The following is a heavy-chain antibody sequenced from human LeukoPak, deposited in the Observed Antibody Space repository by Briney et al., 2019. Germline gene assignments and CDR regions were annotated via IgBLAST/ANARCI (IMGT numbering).Heavy chain of an antibody. V-gene: IGHV4-59*01. D-gene: IGHD6-19*01. CDR2: IYYSGST. Sequence: SETLSLTCTVSGGSISSYYWSWIRQPPGKGLEWIGYIYYSGSTNYNPPLKSRVTISVDTSKNQFSLKQSSVTAADTAVYYCARVRPVAGFDYWGQGTLVTVSS. CDR3: ARVRPVAGFDY. CDR1: GGSISSYY. J-gene: IGHJ4*02.